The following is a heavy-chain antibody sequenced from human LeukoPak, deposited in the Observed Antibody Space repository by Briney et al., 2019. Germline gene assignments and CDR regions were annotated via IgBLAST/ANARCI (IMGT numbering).Heavy chain of an antibody. Sequence: GGSLRLSCTASGFIFTSYGMNWVRQAPGKGLEWVSYISSSGSNIFYAVSVKGRFTTSRDRAKDSVFLQMNSLRAEDTALYFCARDAVMGATPFYFDSWGQGALVTVSS. D-gene: IGHD2-15*01. V-gene: IGHV3-21*04. CDR3: ARDAVMGATPFYFDS. CDR1: GFIFTSYG. J-gene: IGHJ4*02. CDR2: ISSSGSNI.